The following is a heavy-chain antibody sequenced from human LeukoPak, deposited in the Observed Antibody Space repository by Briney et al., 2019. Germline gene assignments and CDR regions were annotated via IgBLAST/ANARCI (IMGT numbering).Heavy chain of an antibody. V-gene: IGHV1-69*13. D-gene: IGHD2-2*01. CDR3: ASRGVYCSSTSCQGPYYYGMDV. Sequence: SVKVSCKASGGTFSSYAISWVRQAPGQGLEWMGGIIPIFGTANYAQKFRGRVTITADESTSTAYMELSSLRSEDTAVYYCASRGVYCSSTSCQGPYYYGMDVWGKGTTVTVSS. J-gene: IGHJ6*04. CDR2: IIPIFGTA. CDR1: GGTFSSYA.